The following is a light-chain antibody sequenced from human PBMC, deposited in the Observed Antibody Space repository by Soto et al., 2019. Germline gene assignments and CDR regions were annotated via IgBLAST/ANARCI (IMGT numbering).Light chain of an antibody. CDR1: QSINKW. V-gene: IGKV1-5*01. Sequence: DIQMTQSPSTLSASVGDRVTITCRASQSINKWLAWYHQKPGKAPKLLIYDASSLKSGAPSRFSGRGSGTEFTFTISSVQPNDFAAYYGQQYDSYPCKFGQGTKGDIK. CDR2: DAS. CDR3: QQYDSYPCK. J-gene: IGKJ1*01.